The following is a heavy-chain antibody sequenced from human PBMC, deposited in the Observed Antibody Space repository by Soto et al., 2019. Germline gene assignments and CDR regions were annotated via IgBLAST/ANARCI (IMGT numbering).Heavy chain of an antibody. CDR1: GLSLCRYS. V-gene: IGHV3-23*01. D-gene: IGHD2-2*01. Sequence: GGLLSLSRASSGLSLCRYSPNQGRPAPGKGLEWVSAISGSGGSTYYADSVKGRFTISRDNSKNTLYLQMNSLRAEDTAVYYCAKTVGPAASYMDVWGKGTTVTVSS. J-gene: IGHJ6*03. CDR2: ISGSGGST. CDR3: AKTVGPAASYMDV.